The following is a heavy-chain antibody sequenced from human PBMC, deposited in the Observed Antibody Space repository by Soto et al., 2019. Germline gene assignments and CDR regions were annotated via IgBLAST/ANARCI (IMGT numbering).Heavy chain of an antibody. Sequence: EVQLVESGGGLIQPGGSLRLSCEASGFTFSSNDMNWVRQAPGKGLEWVSLIWTSSSTAYADSVKGRFTISRDNSKSGLYLHMSSLRAEDTAVYYCATRPLLRGAPWGQGTMVTVSS. D-gene: IGHD3-16*01. J-gene: IGHJ3*01. V-gene: IGHV3-53*01. CDR3: ATRPLLRGAP. CDR2: IWTSSST. CDR1: GFTFSSND.